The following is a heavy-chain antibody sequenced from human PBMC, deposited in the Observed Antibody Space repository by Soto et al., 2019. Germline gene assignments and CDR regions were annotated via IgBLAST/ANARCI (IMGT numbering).Heavy chain of an antibody. Sequence: GGSLRLSCAASGFTFDDYAMHWVRQAPGKGLEWVSGISWNSGSIGYADSVKGRFTISRDNAKNSLYLQMNSLRAEDKALYYCEKDEEYYYDSSGYAHAFDIRGQGTMVTVSS. V-gene: IGHV3-9*01. J-gene: IGHJ3*02. D-gene: IGHD3-22*01. CDR3: EKDEEYYYDSSGYAHAFDI. CDR1: GFTFDDYA. CDR2: ISWNSGSI.